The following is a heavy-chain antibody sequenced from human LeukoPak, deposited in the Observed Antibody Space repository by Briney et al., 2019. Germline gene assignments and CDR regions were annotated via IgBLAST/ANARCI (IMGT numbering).Heavy chain of an antibody. V-gene: IGHV4-59*08. J-gene: IGHJ6*02. Sequence: SETLSLTCTVSGDSISNYYWSWIRQPPGKGLEWIGYIYYSGSTNYNSSLKSRVTISVDTSKNQFSLKLTSVTAADTAVYYCARHPLGLYGMDVWGQGTTVTVSS. CDR3: ARHPLGLYGMDV. D-gene: IGHD1-26*01. CDR2: IYYSGST. CDR1: GDSISNYY.